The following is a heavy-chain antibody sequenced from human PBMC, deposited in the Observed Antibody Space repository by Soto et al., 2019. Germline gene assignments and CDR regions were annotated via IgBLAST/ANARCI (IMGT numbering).Heavy chain of an antibody. CDR3: AKYVAAGATAFDY. V-gene: IGHV3-23*01. CDR1: GFSFSTYA. D-gene: IGHD6-13*01. Sequence: EVHLLQSGGGLVQPGGSLRLSCAASGFSFSTYAMSWVRQAPGEGLEWVSTISNSGVSTYHADSVKGRFTISRDNSRNTLYLQMNSLRAEDTAVYYCAKYVAAGATAFDYWGQGTLVTVSS. CDR2: ISNSGVST. J-gene: IGHJ4*02.